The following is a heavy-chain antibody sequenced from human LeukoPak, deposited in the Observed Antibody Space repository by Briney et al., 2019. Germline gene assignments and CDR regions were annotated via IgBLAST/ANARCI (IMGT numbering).Heavy chain of an antibody. Sequence: SQTLSLTCTVSGGSISSGDYYWSWIRQPPGKGLEWIGYIYYSGSTYYNPSLKSRVTISVDTSKNQFSLKLSSVTAADTALYYCSSLFSRRSTGCYTGYFDRWREGTDATVCS. J-gene: IGHJ4*02. CDR3: SSLFSRRSTGCYTGYFDR. CDR1: GGSISSGDYY. D-gene: IGHD2-2*02. V-gene: IGHV4-30-4*08. CDR2: IYYSGST.